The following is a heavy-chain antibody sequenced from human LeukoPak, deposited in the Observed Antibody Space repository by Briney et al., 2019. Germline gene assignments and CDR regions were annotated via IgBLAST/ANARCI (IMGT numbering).Heavy chain of an antibody. V-gene: IGHV3-23*05. Sequence: GGSLRLSCAASGFTFSSYGMSWVRQAPGKGLEWVATIETGGASTYYADSVKGRFTISRDNSKNTLYLQMNSLRAEDTAVYYCAKVSRYGDYVGHQSPCDYWGQGTLVTVSS. CDR1: GFTFSSYG. J-gene: IGHJ4*02. CDR3: AKVSRYGDYVGHQSPCDY. CDR2: IETGGAST. D-gene: IGHD4-17*01.